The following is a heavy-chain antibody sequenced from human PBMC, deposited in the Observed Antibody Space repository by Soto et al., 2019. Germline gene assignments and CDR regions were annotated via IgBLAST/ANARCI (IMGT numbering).Heavy chain of an antibody. CDR1: GGSISGSY. CDR3: ARSVAVPGAHIDY. D-gene: IGHD6-19*01. CDR2: VYYTGST. Sequence: SETLSLTCSVSGGSISGSYWSWIRQSPGKGLEWLGYVYYTGSTNYSPSLRGRVSISVDTSKNEFSLRLSSVTAADTAVYFCARSVAVPGAHIDYWGQGTQVTVSS. J-gene: IGHJ4*02. V-gene: IGHV4-59*01.